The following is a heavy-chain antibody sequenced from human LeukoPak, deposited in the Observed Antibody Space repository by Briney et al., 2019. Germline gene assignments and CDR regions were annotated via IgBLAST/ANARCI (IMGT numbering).Heavy chain of an antibody. CDR3: ARDRLHYGEYEKTFDY. D-gene: IGHD4-17*01. Sequence: PGGSLRLSCAASGFTFSSYEMNWVRQAPGKGLEWVSYISSSGSTIYYADSVKGRFTISRDNAKKSLYLQMNSPRAEDSAVYYCARDRLHYGEYEKTFDYWGQGTLVTVSS. J-gene: IGHJ4*02. CDR2: ISSSGSTI. CDR1: GFTFSSYE. V-gene: IGHV3-48*03.